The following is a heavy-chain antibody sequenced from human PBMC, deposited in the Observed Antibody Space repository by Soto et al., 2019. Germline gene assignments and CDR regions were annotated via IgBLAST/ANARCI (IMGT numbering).Heavy chain of an antibody. CDR1: GFTVSSNY. V-gene: IGHV3-53*01. D-gene: IGHD1-7*01. J-gene: IGHJ6*02. CDR2: IYSGGST. Sequence: PGGSLRLSCAASGFTVSSNYMSWVRQAPGKGMEWVSVIYSGGSTYYADSVKGRFTISRDNSKNTLYLQMNSLRAEDTAVYYCAREGPGITGTTRSDYYGMDVWGQGTTVTVSS. CDR3: AREGPGITGTTRSDYYGMDV.